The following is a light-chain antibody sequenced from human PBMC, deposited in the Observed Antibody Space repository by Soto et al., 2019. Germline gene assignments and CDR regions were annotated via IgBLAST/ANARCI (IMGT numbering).Light chain of an antibody. CDR2: DTT. Sequence: VLTQSPVTLSLSPGDRATLSCRASQSVSTYLAWYRQVPGQPPRLLIYDTTNRAAGIPPRFSGSRSGTDFTLTISGVEPEDFALYYCHQRNTFGQGTRLEIK. CDR3: HQRNT. V-gene: IGKV3-11*01. CDR1: QSVSTY. J-gene: IGKJ5*01.